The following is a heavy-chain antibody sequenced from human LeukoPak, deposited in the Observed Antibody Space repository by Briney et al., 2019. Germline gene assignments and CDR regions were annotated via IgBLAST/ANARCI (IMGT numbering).Heavy chain of an antibody. CDR3: ASCYSSGYYFYHYFDY. Sequence: ASVKVSCKASGGTFSSYAISWVRQAPGQGLEWMGGIIPIFGTANYAQKFQGRVTITADESTSTAYMELSSLRSEDTAVYYCASCYSSGYYFYHYFDYWGQGTLVTVSS. CDR1: GGTFSSYA. J-gene: IGHJ4*02. D-gene: IGHD3-22*01. CDR2: IIPIFGTA. V-gene: IGHV1-69*13.